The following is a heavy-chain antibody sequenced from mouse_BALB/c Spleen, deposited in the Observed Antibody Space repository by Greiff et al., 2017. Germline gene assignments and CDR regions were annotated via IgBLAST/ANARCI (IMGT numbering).Heavy chain of an antibody. Sequence: QVQLKESGAELMKPGASVKISCKATGYTFSSYWIEWVKQRPGHGLEWIGEILPGSGSTNYNEKFKGKATFTADTSSNTAYMQLSSLTSEDSAVYYCARGENYRYSWFAYWGQGTLVTVSA. J-gene: IGHJ3*01. CDR2: ILPGSGST. CDR1: GYTFSSYW. V-gene: IGHV1-9*01. D-gene: IGHD2-14*01. CDR3: ARGENYRYSWFAY.